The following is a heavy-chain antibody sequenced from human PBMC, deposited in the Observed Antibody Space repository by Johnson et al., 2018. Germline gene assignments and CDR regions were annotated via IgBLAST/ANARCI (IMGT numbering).Heavy chain of an antibody. CDR2: IYNNGGT. CDR1: GFTVSGNH. Sequence: VQLVESGGGLVQXGGSLRLSCVASGFTVSGNHVTWVRQAPGKGLEWVSIIYNNGGTTYADSVKGRFTISRDNSKNTLYLEMNSLRVEDTAVYYCAKDDRPTLRPAAYFQHWGQGTLVTVSS. D-gene: IGHD2-15*01. CDR3: AKDDRPTLRPAAYFQH. J-gene: IGHJ1*01. V-gene: IGHV3-66*02.